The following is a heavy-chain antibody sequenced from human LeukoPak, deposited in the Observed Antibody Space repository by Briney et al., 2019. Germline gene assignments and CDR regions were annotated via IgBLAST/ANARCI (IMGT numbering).Heavy chain of an antibody. CDR2: ISSDGSNK. Sequence: GGSLRLSCAASGFTFSSYGMHWVRQAPGKGLEWVAVISSDGSNKYYADSVKGRFTISRDNSKNTLYLQMNSLRAEDTAVYYCAKSRGGGVRRGLHFDYWGQGTLVTVSS. D-gene: IGHD3-16*01. V-gene: IGHV3-30*18. CDR3: AKSRGGGVRRGLHFDY. CDR1: GFTFSSYG. J-gene: IGHJ4*02.